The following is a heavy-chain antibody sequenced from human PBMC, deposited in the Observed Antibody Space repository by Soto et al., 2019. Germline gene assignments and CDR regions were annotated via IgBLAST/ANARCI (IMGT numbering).Heavy chain of an antibody. CDR3: ARETTGAFDI. V-gene: IGHV3-21*06. CDR1: GFTFSSYT. D-gene: IGHD4-17*01. J-gene: IGHJ3*02. Sequence: EVQLVESGGGLVTPGGSLRLSCAACGFTFSSYTINWVRQAPGKGLEWVSSISSSGSYIYYADSVKGRFTISRDNAKNSLFLQMNSLRADDTAVFYCARETTGAFDIWGQGTMVTVSS. CDR2: ISSSGSYI.